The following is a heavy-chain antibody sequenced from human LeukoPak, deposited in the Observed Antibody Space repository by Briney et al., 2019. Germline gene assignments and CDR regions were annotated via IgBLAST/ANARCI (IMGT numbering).Heavy chain of an antibody. CDR1: GFTFSNYA. V-gene: IGHV3-23*01. CDR2: INVSGGST. J-gene: IGHJ4*02. Sequence: GGSLRLSCAASGFTFSNYAMSWVRQAPGKGREWVSAINVSGGSTYYADTVKGRFTISRDNSKNTLYLQMNSLRAEDTAVYYCAKDMGGSYNGYYFDYWGQGTMVTVSS. CDR3: AKDMGGSYNGYYFDY. D-gene: IGHD1-26*01.